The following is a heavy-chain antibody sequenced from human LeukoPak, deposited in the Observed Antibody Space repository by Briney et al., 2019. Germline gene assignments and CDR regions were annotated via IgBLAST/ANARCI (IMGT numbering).Heavy chain of an antibody. V-gene: IGHV4-39*01. Sequence: GSLRLSCAASGFTFSSYAMSWIRQPPGKGLEWIGSIYYSGSTYYNPSLKSRVTISVDTSKNQFSLKLSSVTAADTAVYYCASTIFGVVIIPFDYWGQGTLVTVSS. CDR3: ASTIFGVVIIPFDY. CDR2: IYYSGST. J-gene: IGHJ4*02. CDR1: GFTFSSYA. D-gene: IGHD3-3*01.